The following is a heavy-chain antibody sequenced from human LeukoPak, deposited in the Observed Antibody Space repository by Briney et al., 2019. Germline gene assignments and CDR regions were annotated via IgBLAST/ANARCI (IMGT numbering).Heavy chain of an antibody. CDR3: ARGTAAAGNDFQH. V-gene: IGHV1-69*13. D-gene: IGHD6-13*01. CDR1: GGTFSSYA. Sequence: SVKVSCMASGGTFSSYAISWVRQAPGQGLEWMGGIIPIFGTANYAQKFQGRVTITADESTSTAYMELSSLRSEDTAVYYCARGTAAAGNDFQHWGQGTLVTVSS. J-gene: IGHJ1*01. CDR2: IIPIFGTA.